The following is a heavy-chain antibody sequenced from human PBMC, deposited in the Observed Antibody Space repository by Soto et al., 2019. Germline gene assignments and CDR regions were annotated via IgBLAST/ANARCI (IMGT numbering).Heavy chain of an antibody. Sequence: QLQLQESGPGLVKPSETLSLTCTVSGGAISSSSYYWGWIRQSPGKGLEWIGSIYHSGSTYYNPSLNNRVTISVDTSKNQFSLKLSSMTAADTAVYYCARRIAAAGLDYWGQGTLVNVSS. CDR3: ARRIAAAGLDY. J-gene: IGHJ4*02. D-gene: IGHD6-13*01. CDR2: IYHSGST. CDR1: GGAISSSSYY. V-gene: IGHV4-39*01.